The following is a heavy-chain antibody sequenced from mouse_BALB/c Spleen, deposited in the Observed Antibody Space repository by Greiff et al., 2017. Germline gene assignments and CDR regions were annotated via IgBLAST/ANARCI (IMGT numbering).Heavy chain of an antibody. CDR3: ARKTTAQGGAMDY. CDR1: GFSLTSYG. D-gene: IGHD3-2*02. CDR2: IWSGGST. J-gene: IGHJ4*01. V-gene: IGHV2-2*01. Sequence: QVQLQQSGPGLVQPSQSLSITCTASGFSLTSYGVHWVRQPPGKGLEWLGVIWSGGSTDNNAALISRLSISKDNSKSRVYFKMNSLQAEDTAIYYCARKTTAQGGAMDYWGQGTSVTVSS.